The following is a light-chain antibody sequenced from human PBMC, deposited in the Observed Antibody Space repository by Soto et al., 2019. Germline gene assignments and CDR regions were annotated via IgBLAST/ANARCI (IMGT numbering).Light chain of an antibody. CDR3: QQRSTWPT. V-gene: IGKV3-11*01. CDR1: KSVDFH. CDR2: DAS. J-gene: IGKJ5*01. Sequence: VLTQSPATLSLSPWKIATLCCRASKSVDFHLAWYQQKPGQAPRLLIYDASVRATGTPARFSGSGSGTAFTLTISSLEPEDFALYYCQQRSTWPTFGQGTRLEIK.